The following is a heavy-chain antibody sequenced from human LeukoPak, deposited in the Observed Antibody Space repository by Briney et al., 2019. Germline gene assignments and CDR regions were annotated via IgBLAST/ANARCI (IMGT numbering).Heavy chain of an antibody. CDR3: ARRGYSYGL. CDR1: GGSFSGYY. V-gene: IGHV4-34*01. J-gene: IGHJ4*02. CDR2: INHSGST. D-gene: IGHD5-18*01. Sequence: PSETLSLTCAVYGGSFSGYYWSWIRQPPGRGLEWIGEINHSGSTNYNPSLKSRVTISVDTSKNQFSLKLSSVTAADTAVYFCARRGYSYGLWGQGTLVTVSS.